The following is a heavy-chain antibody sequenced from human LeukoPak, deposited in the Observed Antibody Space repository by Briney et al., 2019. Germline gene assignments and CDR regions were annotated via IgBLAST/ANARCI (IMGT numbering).Heavy chain of an antibody. CDR1: GGSISSYY. D-gene: IGHD6-6*01. J-gene: IGHJ6*02. CDR3: GRHIDSSSYSYGMDV. CDR2: IYYSGST. Sequence: SETLSLTCTVSGGSISSYYWSWIRQPPGKGLEWIGYIYYSGSTNYNPTLKSRVTVSVDTSKNQFSLKVSSVTAADTAVYYCGRHIDSSSYSYGMDVWGQGTTVTVSS. V-gene: IGHV4-59*08.